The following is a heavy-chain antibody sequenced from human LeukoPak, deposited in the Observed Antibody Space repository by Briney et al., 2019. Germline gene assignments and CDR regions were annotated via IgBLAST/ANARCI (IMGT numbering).Heavy chain of an antibody. J-gene: IGHJ4*02. CDR3: ATPLDYYDSSGYHQGGD. V-gene: IGHV3-7*03. D-gene: IGHD3-22*01. CDR2: IKGDGSRK. Sequence: GGSLRLSCAVSGYTFSNYWMTWVGQAPGKGLKWVANIKGDGSRKNCVDSLKGRFTISRDNAKNLLYLQMNSLRAEDTAVYYCATPLDYYDSSGYHQGGDWGQGTLVTVSS. CDR1: GYTFSNYW.